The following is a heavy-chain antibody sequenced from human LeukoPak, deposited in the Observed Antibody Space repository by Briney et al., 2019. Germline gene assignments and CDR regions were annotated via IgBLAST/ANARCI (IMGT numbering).Heavy chain of an antibody. CDR2: IYYSGST. CDR3: ASWGGSSSWSRRWNY. CDR1: GGSISSGDYY. V-gene: IGHV4-30-4*08. D-gene: IGHD6-13*01. J-gene: IGHJ4*02. Sequence: SQTLSLTCTVSGGSISSGDYYWSWIRQPPGKGLEWIGYIYYSGSTYYNPSLKSRVTISVDTSKNQFSLKLSSVTAADTAVYYSASWGGSSSWSRRWNYWGQGNLVTVSS.